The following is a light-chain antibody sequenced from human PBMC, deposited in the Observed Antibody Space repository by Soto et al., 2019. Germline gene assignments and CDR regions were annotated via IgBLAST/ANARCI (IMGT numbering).Light chain of an antibody. CDR3: QVWDSSSDHVV. Sequence: SYELTQPPSVSVAPGQTATITCGGNNIGTKSVHWYQQKPGQAPVLVVYDDRDRPSGIPERFSGSNSGNTVTLTISRVEAGDEADYYCQVWDSSSDHVVFGGGTKLTVL. CDR1: NIGTKS. J-gene: IGLJ2*01. V-gene: IGLV3-21*02. CDR2: DDR.